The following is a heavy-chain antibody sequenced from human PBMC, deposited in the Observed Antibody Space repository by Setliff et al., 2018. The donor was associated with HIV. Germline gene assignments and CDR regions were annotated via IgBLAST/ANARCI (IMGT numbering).Heavy chain of an antibody. CDR2: IFASGTT. D-gene: IGHD3-10*01. J-gene: IGHJ5*01. V-gene: IGHV4-4*07. CDR3: ARHFGYNPGWFDS. CDR1: GGSLGGYY. Sequence: SETLSLTCTVSGGSLGGYYWSWIRQPAGKRLEWIGRIFASGTTNYNPSLKSRVSMSIDTSKDQFSLNLNSVTAADTAVYYCARHFGYNPGWFDSWGQGTLVTVSS.